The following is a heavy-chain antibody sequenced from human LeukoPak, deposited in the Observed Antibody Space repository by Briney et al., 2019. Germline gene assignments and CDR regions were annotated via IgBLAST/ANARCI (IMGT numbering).Heavy chain of an antibody. Sequence: PGGSLRLSCAASGFTFSSYWMSWVRQAPGKGLEWVANIKQDGSEKYYVDSVKGRFTISRDNTKNSLYLQMNSLRAEDTAVYYCARKARWFGELSDPHYYYGMDVWGKETTVTVSS. D-gene: IGHD3-10*01. J-gene: IGHJ6*04. CDR3: ARKARWFGELSDPHYYYGMDV. CDR2: IKQDGSEK. CDR1: GFTFSSYW. V-gene: IGHV3-7*03.